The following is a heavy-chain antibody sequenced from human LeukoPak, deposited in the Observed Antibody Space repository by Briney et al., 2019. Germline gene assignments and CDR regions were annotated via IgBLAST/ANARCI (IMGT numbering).Heavy chain of an antibody. CDR2: TYYRSKWYN. CDR3: ARSYHYAMDV. CDR1: GDSVSGNSAG. D-gene: IGHD3-16*02. J-gene: IGHJ6*02. Sequence: SQTLSLTCAISGDSVSGNSAGWHWIRHSPSRGLEWLGRTYYRSKWYNDYAVSVKSRITIIPDTSKTQFSLQLNSVTPEDTAVYYCARSYHYAMDVWGQGTTVTVSS. V-gene: IGHV6-1*01.